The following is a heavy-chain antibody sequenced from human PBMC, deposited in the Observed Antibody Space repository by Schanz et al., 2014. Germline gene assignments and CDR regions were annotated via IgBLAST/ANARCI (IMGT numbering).Heavy chain of an antibody. J-gene: IGHJ5*01. CDR3: AKQHIVRGVIYLNWFDS. Sequence: VQLVESGGGLVQPGGSLRLSCTASGFPFSDYFMAWIRQPPGKGLEWVSYVSRSTPDIYYADSVKGRFTMSRDKAKNSVFLQMNSLRAEDTAVYYCAKQHIVRGVIYLNWFDSWGQGTLVTVSS. CDR1: GFPFSDYF. CDR2: VSRSTPDI. D-gene: IGHD3-10*01. V-gene: IGHV3-11*06.